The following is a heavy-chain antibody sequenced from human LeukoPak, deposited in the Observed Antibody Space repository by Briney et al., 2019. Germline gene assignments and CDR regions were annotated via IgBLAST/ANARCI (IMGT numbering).Heavy chain of an antibody. CDR2: ISASDGTT. CDR1: GYSFSIYG. V-gene: IGHV1-18*01. CDR3: ARCGAAVTTHFSH. J-gene: IGHJ4*02. Sequence: ASVQVSRKASGYSFSIYGITWARQAPGQGLEYLGWISASDGTTNYAQKVQDRVTMTTDTSTSTAYLELRSLRSEDTAVYYCARCGAAVTTHFSHWGQGTLVTVSS. D-gene: IGHD4-17*01.